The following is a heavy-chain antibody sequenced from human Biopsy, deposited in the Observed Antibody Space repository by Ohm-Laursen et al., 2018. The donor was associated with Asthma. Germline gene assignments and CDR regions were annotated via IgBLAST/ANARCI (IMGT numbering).Heavy chain of an antibody. CDR3: ARTFHFWSPYHAEHYQL. V-gene: IGHV3-7*01. CDR1: GFTFGDYW. Sequence: SLRLSCAASGFTFGDYWMSWVRQVPGKGLEWVANIKHDGTEKNNVDSLKGRFTISRDNAKNSLYLQMNSLRAEDTAVYYCARTFHFWSPYHAEHYQLWGQGTLVTVPS. D-gene: IGHD3-3*02. CDR2: IKHDGTEK. J-gene: IGHJ1*01.